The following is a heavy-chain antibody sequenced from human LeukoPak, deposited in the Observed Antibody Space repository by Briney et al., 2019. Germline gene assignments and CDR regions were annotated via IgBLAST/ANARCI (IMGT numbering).Heavy chain of an antibody. J-gene: IGHJ4*02. D-gene: IGHD6-19*01. CDR3: ARGAVAGNNFAY. CDR2: MNPNSGNT. V-gene: IGHV1-8*01. Sequence: ASVNVSCKASGYTFTSYDINWVRQATGQELEWMGWMNPNSGNTGYAQKFQGRVTMTRNTSISTAYMELSRLRSEDKDVYSCARGAVAGNNFAYSGQGTLVTVSS. CDR1: GYTFTSYD.